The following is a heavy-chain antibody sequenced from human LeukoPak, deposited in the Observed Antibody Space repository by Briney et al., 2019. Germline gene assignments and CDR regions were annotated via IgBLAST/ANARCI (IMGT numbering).Heavy chain of an antibody. CDR2: IVPIFGTT. J-gene: IGHJ5*02. D-gene: IGHD2-2*01. Sequence: SLKVSCKASGGTFSSYAVTWVRQAPGQGLEWMGGIVPIFGTTNYAQKFQGRVTTTADESTSTAYMELSSLRSEDTAVYYCARGVNCRTSSCPRHNWFDPWGQGTLVTVSS. V-gene: IGHV1-69*13. CDR1: GGTFSSYA. CDR3: ARGVNCRTSSCPRHNWFDP.